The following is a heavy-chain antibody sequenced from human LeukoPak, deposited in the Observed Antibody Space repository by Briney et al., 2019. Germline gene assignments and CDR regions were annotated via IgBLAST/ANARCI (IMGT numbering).Heavy chain of an antibody. Sequence: VASVKVTCKASGYTFTSYGISWVRQAPGQGLEWMGWISAYNGNTNYAQKLQGRVTMTTDTSTSTAYMELRSLRSDDTAVYYCASGYLGRAGTTDRLDYWGQGTLVTVSS. D-gene: IGHD4-17*01. CDR1: GYTFTSYG. V-gene: IGHV1-18*01. CDR2: ISAYNGNT. J-gene: IGHJ4*02. CDR3: ASGYLGRAGTTDRLDY.